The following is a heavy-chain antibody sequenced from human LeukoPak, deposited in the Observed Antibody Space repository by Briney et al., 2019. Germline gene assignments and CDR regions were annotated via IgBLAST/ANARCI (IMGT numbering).Heavy chain of an antibody. CDR3: ARTAPYCGGDCYVDY. J-gene: IGHJ4*02. D-gene: IGHD2-21*02. CDR2: IKGHGSST. Sequence: GGSLRLSCAASGFPISNYWMHWVRRAPGKGLVWVAGIKGHGSSTTYADSVKGRFTISRDNAKNTLYVQMNSLRAEDTAMYYCARTAPYCGGDCYVDYWGRGTLVTVSS. V-gene: IGHV3-74*01. CDR1: GFPISNYW.